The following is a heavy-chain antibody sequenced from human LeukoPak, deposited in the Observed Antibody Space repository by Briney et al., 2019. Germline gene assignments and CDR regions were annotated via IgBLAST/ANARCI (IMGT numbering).Heavy chain of an antibody. CDR1: GFTFSSYG. D-gene: IGHD1-1*01. CDR3: AKASNTWNYFDY. V-gene: IGHV3-23*01. Sequence: RGSLRLSCAASGFTFSSYGMSWVRQAPGKGLEWVSAISGSGGSTYYADSVKGRFTISRDNSKNTLSLQMNSLRAEDTAIYYCAKASNTWNYFDYWGQGTLVTVSS. CDR2: ISGSGGST. J-gene: IGHJ4*02.